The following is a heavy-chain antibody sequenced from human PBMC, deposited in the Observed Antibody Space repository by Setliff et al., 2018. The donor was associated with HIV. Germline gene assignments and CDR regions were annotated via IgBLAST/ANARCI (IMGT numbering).Heavy chain of an antibody. CDR2: IYPGDSDT. CDR1: GYSFTNYW. Sequence: GESLKISCQGYGYSFTNYWIGWVRQMPGKGLEWMGIIYPGDSDTRYSPSFQGQVTISADKSISTAYLQWSSLKASDTAMYYCARLSGLYYYDTSGYYYGHYFDYWGQGTLVTVSS. J-gene: IGHJ4*02. D-gene: IGHD3-22*01. CDR3: ARLSGLYYYDTSGYYYGHYFDY. V-gene: IGHV5-51*01.